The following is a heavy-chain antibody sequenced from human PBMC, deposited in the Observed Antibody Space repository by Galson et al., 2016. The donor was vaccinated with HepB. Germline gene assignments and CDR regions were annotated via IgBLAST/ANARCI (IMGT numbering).Heavy chain of an antibody. CDR3: ARDNLYNILTPPDY. CDR1: GYTFTSHY. J-gene: IGHJ4*02. CDR2: INPSAGDT. Sequence: SVKVSCKASGYTFTSHYMHWVRQAPGQGLEWMGMINPSAGDTTYAQKFQGRVTMTSDTSTSTVYLEVTSLRSEDTAVFYCARDNLYNILTPPDYWGQGTLVTVSS. D-gene: IGHD3-9*01. V-gene: IGHV1-46*01.